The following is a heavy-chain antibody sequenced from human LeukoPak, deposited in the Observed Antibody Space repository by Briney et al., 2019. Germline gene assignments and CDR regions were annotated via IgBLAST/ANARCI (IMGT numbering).Heavy chain of an antibody. CDR3: ARDHVIRQAPPGF. CDR1: GYTFTSYG. V-gene: IGHV1-18*01. CDR2: ISSGGNT. Sequence: GASVKVSCKASGYTFTSYGISWVRQAPGQGLEWMGWISSGGNTNYAPKFQDRATMTTDTSTSTAYMELRSLRFDDTAVYYCARDHVIRQAPPGFWGQGTLVTVSS. D-gene: IGHD3-10*01. J-gene: IGHJ4*02.